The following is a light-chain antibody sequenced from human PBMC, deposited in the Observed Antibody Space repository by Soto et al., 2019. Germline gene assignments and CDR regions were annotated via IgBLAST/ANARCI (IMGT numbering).Light chain of an antibody. V-gene: IGLV1-44*01. CDR3: ATWDEGLNGWV. J-gene: IGLJ3*02. Sequence: QSVVTQPPSASGTPGQRVTLSCSGRSSNIGSNAVIWYRQFPGRAPKVLIYNNNERPSGVPDRFSGSKSGTSASLAISGLQSDDEADYYCATWDEGLNGWVFGGGTKLTVL. CDR2: NNN. CDR1: SSNIGSNA.